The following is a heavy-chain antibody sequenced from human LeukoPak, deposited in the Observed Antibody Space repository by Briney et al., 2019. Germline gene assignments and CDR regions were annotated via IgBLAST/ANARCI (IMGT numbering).Heavy chain of an antibody. CDR2: INPNSGGT. V-gene: IGHV1-2*02. Sequence: GASVKVSCKASGYTFTGFYMNWVRQAPGQGLEWMGWINPNSGGTNYAQKFQGRVTMTRDTSISTAYMELSRLRSDDTAVYYCARDPVELATTEYDYWGQGTLVTVSS. CDR3: ARDPVELATTEYDY. D-gene: IGHD5-24*01. J-gene: IGHJ4*02. CDR1: GYTFTGFY.